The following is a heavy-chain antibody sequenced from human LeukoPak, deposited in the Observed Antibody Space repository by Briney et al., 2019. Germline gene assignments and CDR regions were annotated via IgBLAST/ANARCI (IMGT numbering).Heavy chain of an antibody. Sequence: LTGGSLRLSCAASGFTFSTYNMNWVRQAPGKGLEWVSHITSSSTNIYYADSVKGRFTISRDNAKNALSLQMNSLRDEDTAVYYCATSGNYYLKYWRQGTLVTVSS. CDR3: ATSGNYYLKY. D-gene: IGHD1-26*01. V-gene: IGHV3-48*02. J-gene: IGHJ4*02. CDR2: ITSSSTNI. CDR1: GFTFSTYN.